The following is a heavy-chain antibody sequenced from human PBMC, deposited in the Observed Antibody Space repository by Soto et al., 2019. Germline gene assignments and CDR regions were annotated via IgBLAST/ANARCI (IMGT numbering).Heavy chain of an antibody. CDR1: SFTFTRYS. CDR3: ARESEDLTSNFDY. V-gene: IGHV3-21*01. J-gene: IGHJ4*02. CDR2: ISSTTNYI. Sequence: AGSLRLSCAASSFTFTRYSMNWVRQAPGKGLEWVSSISSTTNYIYYADSMKGRFTVSRDNAKNSVYLEMNSLSAEDTALYYCARESEDLTSNFDYWGQGTLVTVSS.